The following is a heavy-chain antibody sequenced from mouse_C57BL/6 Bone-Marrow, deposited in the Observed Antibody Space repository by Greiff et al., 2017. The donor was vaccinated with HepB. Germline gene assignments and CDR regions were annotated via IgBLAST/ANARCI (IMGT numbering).Heavy chain of an antibody. J-gene: IGHJ3*01. CDR1: GFTFSDFY. D-gene: IGHD6-5*01. Sequence: EVKVVESGGGLVQSGRSLRLSCATSGFTFSDFYMEWVRHAPGKGLEWIAASRNKADDYTTEYSASVKGRFIVSRDTSQSILYLQMNALRTEDTAIYYCARDALFSYWGQGTLVTVSA. V-gene: IGHV7-1*01. CDR2: SRNKADDYTT. CDR3: ARDALFSY.